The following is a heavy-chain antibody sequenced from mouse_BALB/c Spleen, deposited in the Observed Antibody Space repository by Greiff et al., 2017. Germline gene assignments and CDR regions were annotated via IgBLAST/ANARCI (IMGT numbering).Heavy chain of an antibody. J-gene: IGHJ2*01. CDR3: AIITTVVSYFDY. CDR1: GYTFTSYW. CDR2: INPSTGYT. V-gene: IGHV1-7*01. Sequence: VQLQESGAELAKPGASVKMSCKASGYTFTSYWMHWVKQRPGQGLEWIGYINPSTGYTEYNQKFKDKATLTADKSSSTAYMQLSSLTSEDSAVYYCAIITTVVSYFDYWGQGTTLTVSS. D-gene: IGHD1-1*01.